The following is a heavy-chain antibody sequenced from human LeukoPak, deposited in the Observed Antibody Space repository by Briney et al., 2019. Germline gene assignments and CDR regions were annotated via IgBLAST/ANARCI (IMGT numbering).Heavy chain of an antibody. CDR1: GFTFSSSA. CDR3: AKEPSILLKGNWFDP. CDR2: ISGGGGTT. D-gene: IGHD2-8*01. V-gene: IGHV3-23*01. J-gene: IGHJ5*02. Sequence: AGGSLRLSCTASGFTFSSSAMSWVRQAPGKGLEWVSGISGGGGTTYYVDSVKGRFTISRDNSRNTLFLQMNSLRAEDTAIYYCAKEPSILLKGNWFDPWGQGTLVTVSS.